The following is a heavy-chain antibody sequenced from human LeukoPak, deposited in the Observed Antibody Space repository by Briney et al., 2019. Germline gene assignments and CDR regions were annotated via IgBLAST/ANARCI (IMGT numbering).Heavy chain of an antibody. CDR3: AREGSMTARPFVSIDY. J-gene: IGHJ4*02. D-gene: IGHD6-6*01. V-gene: IGHV4-4*07. CDR1: GGSISTYY. Sequence: SETLSLTCTVSGGSISTYYWSWIRQPAGKGLEWFGRIHTSGSTDYNPSLESRVTMSVDTSRNQFSLKLSSVTAADTAVYYCAREGSMTARPFVSIDYWGQGTLVTVSS. CDR2: IHTSGST.